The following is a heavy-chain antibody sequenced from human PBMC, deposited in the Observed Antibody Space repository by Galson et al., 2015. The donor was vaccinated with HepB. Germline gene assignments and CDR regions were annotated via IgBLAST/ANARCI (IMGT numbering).Heavy chain of an antibody. J-gene: IGHJ4*02. CDR3: ARDHSPYYDSSGYLGY. Sequence: SLRLSCAASGFTFSSYAMHWVRQAPGKGLEWVAVISYDGSNKYYADSVKGRFTISRDNSKNTLYLQMSSLRAEDTAVYYCARDHSPYYDSSGYLGYWGQGTLVTVSS. CDR2: ISYDGSNK. V-gene: IGHV3-30*04. D-gene: IGHD3-22*01. CDR1: GFTFSSYA.